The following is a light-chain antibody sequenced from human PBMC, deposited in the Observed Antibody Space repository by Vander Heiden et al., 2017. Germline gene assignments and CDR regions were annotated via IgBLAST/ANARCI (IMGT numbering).Light chain of an antibody. J-gene: IGKJ4*01. Sequence: EFVLTQSPATLSLSPGERATLSCRASQSIGTFLAWYQKKPGQPPRLLICDASNRATGIPARFSGSGSGTDFTLTISSLEAEDFAVYYCQQRTNWPLTFGGGTKVEIK. V-gene: IGKV3-11*01. CDR1: QSIGTF. CDR2: DAS. CDR3: QQRTNWPLT.